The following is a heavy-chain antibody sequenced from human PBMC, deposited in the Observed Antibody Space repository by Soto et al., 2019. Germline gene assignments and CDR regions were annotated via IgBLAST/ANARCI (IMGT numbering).Heavy chain of an antibody. CDR3: ARSNPRPYYYYYYMDV. CDR2: IFSNNEK. D-gene: IGHD4-4*01. Sequence: QVTLKESGPVLVNPTETLTLTCTVSGFSLSNARMGVIWIRQHPGKPLQWLAHIFSNNEKSYSTYLKSRLTNSKHTSKSQVVLTITHMDPVDTATYYCARSNPRPYYYYYYMDVWRKGTTVTVSS. J-gene: IGHJ6*03. V-gene: IGHV2-26*01. CDR1: GFSLSNARMG.